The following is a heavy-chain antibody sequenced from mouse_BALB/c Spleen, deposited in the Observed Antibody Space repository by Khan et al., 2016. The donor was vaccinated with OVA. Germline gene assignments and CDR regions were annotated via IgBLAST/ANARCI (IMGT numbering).Heavy chain of an antibody. D-gene: IGHD1-1*01. V-gene: IGHV1-12*01. CDR3: ARDYGSSYDWFAY. CDR1: GYKITSYN. Sequence: LQQPGAELVKPGASVKMSCKASGYKITSYNMHWVKQTPGQGLEWIGTIYPGNGDTSYNQKLKGKATLTAAKSSHTAYMPVSSLTSEDSAVYYCARDYGSSYDWFAYWGQGTLVTVSA. CDR2: IYPGNGDT. J-gene: IGHJ3*01.